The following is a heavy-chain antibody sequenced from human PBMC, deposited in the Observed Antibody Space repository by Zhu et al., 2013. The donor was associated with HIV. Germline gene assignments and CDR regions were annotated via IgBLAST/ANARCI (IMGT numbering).Heavy chain of an antibody. CDR3: ARGIVVVPAATPTEYFQH. Sequence: QVQLVQSGAEVKKPGASVKVSCKASGYTFTGYYMHWVRQAPGQGLEWMGWINPNSGGTNYAQKFQGRVTMTRDTSISTAYMELSRLRSDDTAVYYCARGIVVVPAATPTEYFQHWGQGTLVTVSS. J-gene: IGHJ1*01. CDR2: INPNSGGT. CDR1: GYTFTGYY. V-gene: IGHV1-2*02. D-gene: IGHD2-2*01.